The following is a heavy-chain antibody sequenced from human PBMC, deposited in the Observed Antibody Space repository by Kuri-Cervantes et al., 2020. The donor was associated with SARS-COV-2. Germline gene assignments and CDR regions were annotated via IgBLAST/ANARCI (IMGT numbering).Heavy chain of an antibody. D-gene: IGHD4-17*01. Sequence: ASVKVSCKASGYTFTGYYMHWVRQAPGQGLEWMGWINPNSGGTNYARKFQGRVTMTRDTSINTAYMELSRLRSDDTAVYYCARVGFGDYEIDYWGQGTLVTVSS. V-gene: IGHV1-2*02. CDR2: INPNSGGT. CDR3: ARVGFGDYEIDY. J-gene: IGHJ4*02. CDR1: GYTFTGYY.